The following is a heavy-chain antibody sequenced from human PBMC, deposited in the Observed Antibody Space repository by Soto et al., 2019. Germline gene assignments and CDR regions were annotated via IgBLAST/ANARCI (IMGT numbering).Heavy chain of an antibody. CDR1: GFTFSSYW. CDR3: ARLPNKSPQN. J-gene: IGHJ1*01. V-gene: IGHV3-74*01. Sequence: EVHLVESGGGLVQPGGSLRLSCAASGFTFSSYWMHWVRQAPGKGLVEVSSISTDASSTSYADPVKGRFTISRDNAKNTLYRQMSWVRAEDTAVYYCARLPNKSPQNWGQGTLVIVSP. CDR2: ISTDASST.